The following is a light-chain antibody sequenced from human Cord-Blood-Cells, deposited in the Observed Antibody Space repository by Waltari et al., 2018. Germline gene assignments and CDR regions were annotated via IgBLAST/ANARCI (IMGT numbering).Light chain of an antibody. CDR1: NIGSKS. V-gene: IGLV3-21*04. Sequence: SYVLTQPPSVSVAPGKTARITCGGNNIGSKSLHWYQQKPGQAPVLVIYYDSDRPSGIPERFSGSNSGNTATLTISRVEAGDEADYYCQVWDSSSDHPVFGGGTKLTVL. CDR3: QVWDSSSDHPV. J-gene: IGLJ3*02. CDR2: YDS.